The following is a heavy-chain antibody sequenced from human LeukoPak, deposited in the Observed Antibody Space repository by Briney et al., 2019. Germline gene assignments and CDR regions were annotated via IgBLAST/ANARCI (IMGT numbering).Heavy chain of an antibody. CDR2: ISYDGSNK. CDR1: GFTFSSYA. CDR3: AREGSGSQGHFDY. Sequence: GGSLRLSCAASGFTFSSYAMHWVRQAPGKGLEWVAVISYDGSNKYYADSVKGRFTISRDNSKNTLYLQMNSLRAEDTAVYYCAREGSGSQGHFDYWGQGTLVTVSS. D-gene: IGHD1-26*01. J-gene: IGHJ4*02. V-gene: IGHV3-30-3*01.